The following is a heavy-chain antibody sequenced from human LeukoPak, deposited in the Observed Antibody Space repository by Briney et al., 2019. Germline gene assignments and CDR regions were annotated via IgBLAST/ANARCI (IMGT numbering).Heavy chain of an antibody. D-gene: IGHD3-9*01. CDR2: IQNDGTNK. J-gene: IGHJ4*02. V-gene: IGHV3-30*02. Sequence: PGRSLRLSCAASGFTFSSYGVHWVRQAPGKGLEWVAFIQNDGTNKYYADSVKGRFTISRDNSKNTLYLQMNSLRAEDTALYYCAKDNLLTGCNLDYWGQGTRITVSS. CDR3: AKDNLLTGCNLDY. CDR1: GFTFSSYG.